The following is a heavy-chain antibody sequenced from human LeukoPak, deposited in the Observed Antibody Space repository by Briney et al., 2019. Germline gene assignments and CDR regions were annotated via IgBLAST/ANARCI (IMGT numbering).Heavy chain of an antibody. CDR3: ARESPCSSGWWFRGGMTA. CDR1: GGSFSGYY. Sequence: PSETLSLTCAVYGGSFSGYYWSWIRQPPGKGLEWIGEINHSGSTNYNPSLKSRVTISVDTSKNQFSLKLSSVTAADTAVYYCARESPCSSGWWFRGGMTAWGKGPRSPSPQ. D-gene: IGHD6-19*01. J-gene: IGHJ6*04. CDR2: INHSGST. V-gene: IGHV4-34*01.